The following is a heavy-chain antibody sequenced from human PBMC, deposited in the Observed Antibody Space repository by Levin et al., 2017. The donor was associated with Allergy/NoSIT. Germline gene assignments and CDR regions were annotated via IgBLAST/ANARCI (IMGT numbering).Heavy chain of an antibody. V-gene: IGHV7-4-1*02. CDR1: GYTFTRYH. D-gene: IGHD1-1*01. CDR2: INTNTGNP. J-gene: IGHJ4*02. CDR3: VRGPGSTPLDY. Sequence: ASVKVSCKVSGYTFTRYHMNWVRQAPGQGLEWMGWINTNTGNPAYAQGFTGRFVFSLDTSVSTAYLQISSLKAEDTAVYYCVRGPGSTPLDYWSQGTLVTVSS.